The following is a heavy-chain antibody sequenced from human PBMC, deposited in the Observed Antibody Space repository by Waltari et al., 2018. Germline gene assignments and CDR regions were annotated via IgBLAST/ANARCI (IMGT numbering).Heavy chain of an antibody. D-gene: IGHD6-19*01. Sequence: QVHLQESAPGLVKPSETLSLTCTVAGASLPPVRFYWGWVRQRPGKGLEWIGYVYYDGESFYSPSLTSRIVISLDKTKNQFSLNLGSVTAADTATYFCVRATAGAASPFDYWGKGTLVTVSS. CDR1: GASLPPVRFY. CDR3: VRATAGAASPFDY. J-gene: IGHJ4*02. CDR2: VYYDGES. V-gene: IGHV4-31*03.